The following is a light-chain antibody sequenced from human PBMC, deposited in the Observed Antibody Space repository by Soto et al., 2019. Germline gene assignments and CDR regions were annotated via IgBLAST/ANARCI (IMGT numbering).Light chain of an antibody. CDR3: HQYNNWKT. V-gene: IGKV3-15*01. CDR1: QSVSSS. CDR2: GAS. J-gene: IGKJ1*01. Sequence: EIVMTQSPATLSVSPGERATLSCRASQSVSSSLAWIQQNPGQPPRLLIYGASTRAAGIPARFSGSGSGTDFTLTISSLQPEDFAVYYCHQYNNWKTFGQGTRVEIK.